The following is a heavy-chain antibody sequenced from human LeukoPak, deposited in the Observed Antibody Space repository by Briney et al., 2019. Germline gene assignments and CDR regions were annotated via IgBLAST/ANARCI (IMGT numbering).Heavy chain of an antibody. CDR1: GGSISSGDYY. CDR3: ARASPATVSFDI. D-gene: IGHD2-15*01. V-gene: IGHV4-30-4*08. CDR2: IYYSGTT. J-gene: IGHJ3*02. Sequence: PSETLSLTCTVSGGSISSGDYYWSWIRQPPGKGLEWIGYIYYSGTTYYNPSRRSRTSISPDTSKNHFSLRLTSVTAADTAVYYCARASPATVSFDIWGQGTLVTVSS.